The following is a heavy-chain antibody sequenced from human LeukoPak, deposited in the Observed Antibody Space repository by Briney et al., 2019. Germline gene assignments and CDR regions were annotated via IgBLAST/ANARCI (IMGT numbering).Heavy chain of an antibody. Sequence: GGSLRLSCAASGFTFSGYTMNWVRQAPGKGLEWVSSISSSSSYIYYADSVKGRFTISRDNAKNSLYLQMNSLRAEDTAVYYCARGRAISGTSKFFDYWGQGTLVTVSS. D-gene: IGHD1-26*01. CDR1: GFTFSGYT. CDR3: ARGRAISGTSKFFDY. V-gene: IGHV3-21*01. J-gene: IGHJ4*02. CDR2: ISSSSSYI.